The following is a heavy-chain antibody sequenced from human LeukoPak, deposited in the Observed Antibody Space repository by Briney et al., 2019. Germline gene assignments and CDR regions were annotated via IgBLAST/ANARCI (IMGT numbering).Heavy chain of an antibody. J-gene: IGHJ4*02. D-gene: IGHD1-26*01. CDR3: ARIDSGSYYDLASDY. CDR1: GGTFSSYT. CDR2: IIPILGVA. Sequence: GASVKVSCKASGGTFSSYTISWVRQAPGQGLEWMGRIIPILGVANYARKFQGRVTITADKSTSTAYMELSSLRSEDTAVYYCARIDSGSYYDLASDYWGQGTLVTVSS. V-gene: IGHV1-69*02.